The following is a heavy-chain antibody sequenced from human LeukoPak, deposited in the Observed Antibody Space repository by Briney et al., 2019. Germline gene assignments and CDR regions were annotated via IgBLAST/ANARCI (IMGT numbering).Heavy chain of an antibody. CDR3: ARGTETVTTSHYYYYGMDV. CDR2: INHSGST. J-gene: IGHJ6*02. Sequence: SETLSLTCAVYGGSFSGYYWSWIRQPPGKGLEWIGGINHSGSTNYNPSLKSRVTISVDTSKNQYSLKLSSVTAADTAVYYCARGTETVTTSHYYYYGMDVWGQGTTVTVSS. V-gene: IGHV4-34*01. CDR1: GGSFSGYY. D-gene: IGHD4-17*01.